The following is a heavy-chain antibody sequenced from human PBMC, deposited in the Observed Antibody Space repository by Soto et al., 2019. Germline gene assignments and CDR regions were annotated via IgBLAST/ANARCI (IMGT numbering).Heavy chain of an antibody. CDR3: ARESIVGATNTFDY. J-gene: IGHJ4*02. V-gene: IGHV3-66*01. CDR2: IYSGGST. Sequence: EVQLVESGGGLVQPGESLRLSCAASGFTVSSNYMSWVRQAPGKGLEWVSIIYSGGSTYYADSVKGRFTISRDNSKNTQYLKMNSLRAEDTAVDYWARESIVGATNTFDYWGQGTLVTVSS. CDR1: GFTVSSNY. D-gene: IGHD1-26*01.